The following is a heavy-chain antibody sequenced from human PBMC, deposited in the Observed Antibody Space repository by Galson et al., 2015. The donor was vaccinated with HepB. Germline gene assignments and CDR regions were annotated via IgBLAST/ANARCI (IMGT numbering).Heavy chain of an antibody. Sequence: SLRLSCAASGFSFNNYAMSWVRQAPGKGLEWVSLISGSGGSTFYANSVKGRFTISRDNSKSTLYLETDSLRADDTAIYYCAKDRGDRTWNFDLWGHGTPVTVSS. CDR3: AKDRGDRTWNFDL. D-gene: IGHD3-10*01. V-gene: IGHV3-23*01. CDR1: GFSFNNYA. CDR2: ISGSGGST. J-gene: IGHJ2*01.